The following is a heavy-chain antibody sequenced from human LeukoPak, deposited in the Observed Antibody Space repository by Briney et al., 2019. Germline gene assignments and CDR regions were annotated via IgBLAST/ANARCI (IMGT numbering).Heavy chain of an antibody. CDR3: ARGRGDCSSTSCYVDY. CDR1: GGTFSRYA. V-gene: IGHV1-69*05. J-gene: IGHJ4*02. D-gene: IGHD2-2*01. Sequence: SVKVSCKASGGTFSRYAISWVRQSPGQGLEWMGGIIPIFGTANYAQKFQGRVTMTTDTSTSTAYMELRSLRSDDTAVYYCARGRGDCSSTSCYVDYWGQGTLVTVSS. CDR2: IIPIFGTA.